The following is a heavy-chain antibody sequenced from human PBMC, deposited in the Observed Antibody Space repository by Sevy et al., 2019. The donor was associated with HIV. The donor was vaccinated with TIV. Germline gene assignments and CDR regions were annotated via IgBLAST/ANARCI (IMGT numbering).Heavy chain of an antibody. J-gene: IGHJ6*02. CDR2: ISWDGGST. CDR3: AKDSKAAAGTVYYYYGMDV. V-gene: IGHV3-43D*03. CDR1: GFTFDDYA. Sequence: GGSLRLSCAASGFTFDDYAMHWVRQAPGKGLEWVSRISWDGGSTYYADSVKGRFTISRDNSKNSLYLQMNSLRAEDTALYYCAKDSKAAAGTVYYYYGMDVWGQGTTVTVSS. D-gene: IGHD6-13*01.